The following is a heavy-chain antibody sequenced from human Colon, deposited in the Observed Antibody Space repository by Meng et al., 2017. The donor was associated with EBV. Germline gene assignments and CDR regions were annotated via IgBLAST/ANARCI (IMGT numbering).Heavy chain of an antibody. CDR1: GGSISSNIR. J-gene: IGHJ4*02. D-gene: IGHD1-26*01. V-gene: IGHV4-4*02. CDR3: ARGKQDAWELLAY. CDR2: IDDSGST. Sequence: VPLQASGPVLVKPSGTLSLPCGVPGGSISSNIRWTWVRQPPGKGLEWIGDIDDSGSTNYNPSLNSRISISLDKSKNHFSLKVNSVTAADTAVYYCARGKQDAWELLAYWGQGALVTVSS.